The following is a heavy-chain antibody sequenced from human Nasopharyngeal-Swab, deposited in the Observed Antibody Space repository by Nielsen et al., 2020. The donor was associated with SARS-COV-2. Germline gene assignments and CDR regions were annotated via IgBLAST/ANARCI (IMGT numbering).Heavy chain of an antibody. CDR2: ISAYNGNT. D-gene: IGHD6-19*01. CDR3: ARAPDIAVADDWFDP. V-gene: IGHV1-18*04. CDR1: GYTFTSYG. Sequence: ASVKVSCKASGYTFTSYGISWVRQAPGQGLEWMGWISAYNGNTNYAQKLQGRVTMTTDTSTSTAYMELSSLRSEDTAVYYCARAPDIAVADDWFDPWGQGTLVTVSS. J-gene: IGHJ5*02.